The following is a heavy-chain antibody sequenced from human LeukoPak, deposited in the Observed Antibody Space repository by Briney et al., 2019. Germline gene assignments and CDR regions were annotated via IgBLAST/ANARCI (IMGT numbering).Heavy chain of an antibody. J-gene: IGHJ4*02. CDR1: GFTFDDYA. CDR2: ISWNSGSI. D-gene: IGHD6-25*01. V-gene: IGHV3-9*01. CDR3: VRGQRRGTTDYFDY. Sequence: GGSLRLSCAASGFTFDDYAMHWVRQAPGKGLEWVSGISWNSGSIGYADSVKGRFTISRDNAKNSLYLQMNSLRAEDRAVYYCVRGQRRGTTDYFDYWGQGTLVTVSS.